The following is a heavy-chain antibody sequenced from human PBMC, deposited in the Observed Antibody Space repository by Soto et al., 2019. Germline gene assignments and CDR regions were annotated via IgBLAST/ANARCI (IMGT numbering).Heavy chain of an antibody. CDR1: GGSSSRCY. J-gene: IGHJ6*03. Sequence: EPMSDNRSVAGGSSSRCYWSRIRKPPGKGLEWIGYIYYSGSTNYKPSLESRVTISVDTSKNQFSLKLSSVTAADTAVYYCVIADLLVPDYVCYRAVWGNGTTVPVSS. V-gene: IGHV4-59*01. CDR2: IYYSGST. CDR3: VIADLLVPDYVCYRAV. D-gene: IGHD2-2*01.